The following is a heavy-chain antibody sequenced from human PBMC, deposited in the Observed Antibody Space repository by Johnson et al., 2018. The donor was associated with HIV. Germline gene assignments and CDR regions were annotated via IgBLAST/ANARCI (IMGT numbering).Heavy chain of an antibody. CDR2: ISWNSDNI. Sequence: VQLVESGGGVVQPGRSLRLSCAASGFTFDDYAMHWVRQAPGKGLEWVSGISWNSDNIAYADSVKGRFTISRDNAKNSLYLQMNSLRAEDTALYYCAKVDTATNDAFDIWGQGTMVTVSS. J-gene: IGHJ3*02. CDR1: GFTFDDYA. V-gene: IGHV3-9*01. D-gene: IGHD5-18*01. CDR3: AKVDTATNDAFDI.